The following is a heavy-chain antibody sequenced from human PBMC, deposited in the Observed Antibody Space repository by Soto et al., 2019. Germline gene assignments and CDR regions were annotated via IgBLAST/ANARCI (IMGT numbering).Heavy chain of an antibody. V-gene: IGHV1-69*13. CDR2: IIPIFGTA. D-gene: IGHD3-3*01. Sequence: SVKVSCKASGGAFSSYAISWVRQAPGQGLEWMGGIIPIFGTANYAQKFQGRVTITADESTSTAYMELSSLRSEDTAVYYCASQLRFLEWLRYFQHWGQGTLVTVSS. CDR1: GGAFSSYA. J-gene: IGHJ1*01. CDR3: ASQLRFLEWLRYFQH.